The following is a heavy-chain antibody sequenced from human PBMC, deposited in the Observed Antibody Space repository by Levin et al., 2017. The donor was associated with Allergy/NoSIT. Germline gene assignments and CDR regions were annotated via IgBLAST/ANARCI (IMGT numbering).Heavy chain of an antibody. CDR2: IDWDDDK. Sequence: LTLTCTFSGFSLSTSGMCVSWIRQPPGKALEWLALIDWDDDKYYSTSLKTRLTISKDTSKNQVVLTMTNMDPVDTATYYCARGGYGSGHNWFDPWGQGTLVTVSS. CDR3: ARGGYGSGHNWFDP. V-gene: IGHV2-70*01. CDR1: GFSLSTSGMC. D-gene: IGHD3-10*01. J-gene: IGHJ5*02.